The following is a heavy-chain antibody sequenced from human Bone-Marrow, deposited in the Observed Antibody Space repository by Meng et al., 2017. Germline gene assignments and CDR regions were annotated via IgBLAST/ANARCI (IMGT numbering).Heavy chain of an antibody. D-gene: IGHD5-12*01. CDR2: IYTSGST. J-gene: IGHJ6*02. CDR3: AREIRLRRDYQDV. CDR1: GGSISSGSYY. Sequence: SETLSLTCTVSGGSISSGSYYWSWIRQPAGKGLEWIGRIYTSGSTNYNPSLKSRVTISVDTSKNQFSLKLSSVTAADTAVYYCAREIRLRRDYQDVWGQGTTVTAP. V-gene: IGHV4-61*02.